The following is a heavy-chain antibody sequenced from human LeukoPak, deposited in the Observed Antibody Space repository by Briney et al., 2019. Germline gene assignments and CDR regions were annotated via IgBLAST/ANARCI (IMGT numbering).Heavy chain of an antibody. CDR3: AKDRGSTIAARQDY. CDR2: IWYDGSNK. CDR1: GFTFSNYG. Sequence: GGSLRLSCVASGFTFSNYGMHWVRQAPGKGLEWVAVIWYDGSNKYYADSVKGRFTISRDNSKNTLYLQMSSLRAEDTAVYYCAKDRGSTIAARQDYGGQGTLVTVSS. J-gene: IGHJ4*02. D-gene: IGHD6-6*01. V-gene: IGHV3-33*06.